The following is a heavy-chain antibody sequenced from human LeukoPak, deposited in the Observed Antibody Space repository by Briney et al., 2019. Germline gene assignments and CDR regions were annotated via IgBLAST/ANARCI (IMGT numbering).Heavy chain of an antibody. CDR2: IYHSGST. D-gene: IGHD3-22*01. Sequence: SETLSLTCAVSGSSISSYYWSWIRQPPGKGLEWIGYIYHSGSTKYNPSLKSRITISVDTSKNQFSLKLSSVTAADTAVYYCARLYDSSTYTNWLDPWGQGTLVTVSS. J-gene: IGHJ5*02. V-gene: IGHV4-59*01. CDR3: ARLYDSSTYTNWLDP. CDR1: GSSISSYY.